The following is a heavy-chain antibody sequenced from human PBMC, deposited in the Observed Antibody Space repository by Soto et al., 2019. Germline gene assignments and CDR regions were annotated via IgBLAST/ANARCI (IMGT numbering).Heavy chain of an antibody. Sequence: GGSLRLSCAASGFTFDDYAMSWVRQAPGKGLEWVSAISGSGGSTYYADSVKGRFTISRDNSKNTVYLQMNSLRAEDTAVYYCAKILSTVTTYYYGMDVWGQGTTVTVSS. CDR2: ISGSGGST. J-gene: IGHJ6*02. D-gene: IGHD4-17*01. CDR3: AKILSTVTTYYYGMDV. V-gene: IGHV3-23*01. CDR1: GFTFDDYA.